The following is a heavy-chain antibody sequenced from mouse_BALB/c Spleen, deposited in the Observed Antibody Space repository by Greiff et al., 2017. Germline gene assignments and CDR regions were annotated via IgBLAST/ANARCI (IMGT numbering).Heavy chain of an antibody. J-gene: IGHJ2*01. CDR1: GFTFSSYA. CDR3: ARQGLSYYVDY. D-gene: IGHD1-1*02. Sequence: EVQVVESGGGLVKPGGSLKLSCAASGFTFSSYAMSWVRQTPEKRLEWVATISSGGSYTYYPDSVKGRFTISRDNAKNTLYLQMSSLRSEDTAMYYCARQGLSYYVDYWGQGTTLTVSA. V-gene: IGHV5-9-3*01. CDR2: ISSGGSYT.